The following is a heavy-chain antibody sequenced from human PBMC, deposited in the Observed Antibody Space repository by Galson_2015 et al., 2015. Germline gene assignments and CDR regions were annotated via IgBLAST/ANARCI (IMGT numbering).Heavy chain of an antibody. CDR1: GYTLTELS. CDR2: FDPEDGET. Sequence: SVKVSCKVSGYTLTELSMHWVRQAPGKGLEWMGGFDPEDGETIYAQKFQGRVTMTEDTSTDTAYMELSSLRSEDTAVYYCAITHYYDSSGYYSDPNWFDPWGQGTLVTVSS. CDR3: AITHYYDSSGYYSDPNWFDP. D-gene: IGHD3-22*01. V-gene: IGHV1-24*01. J-gene: IGHJ5*02.